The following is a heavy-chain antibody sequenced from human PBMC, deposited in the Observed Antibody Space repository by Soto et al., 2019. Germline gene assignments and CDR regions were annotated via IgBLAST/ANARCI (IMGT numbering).Heavy chain of an antibody. J-gene: IGHJ4*02. CDR3: ASKRDYYDSSGYSFSYFDY. Sequence: SVKVSCKASGCTFSSYAISWVRQAPGQGLEWMGGIIPIFGTANYAQKFQGRVTITADESTSTAYMELSSLRSEDTAVYYCASKRDYYDSSGYSFSYFDYWGQGTLVTVSS. CDR1: GCTFSSYA. V-gene: IGHV1-69*13. D-gene: IGHD3-22*01. CDR2: IIPIFGTA.